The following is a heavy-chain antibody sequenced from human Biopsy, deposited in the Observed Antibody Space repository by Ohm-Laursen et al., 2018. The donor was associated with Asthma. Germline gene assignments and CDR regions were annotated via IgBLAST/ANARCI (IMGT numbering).Heavy chain of an antibody. CDR2: IVSASGAT. D-gene: IGHD2/OR15-2a*01. CDR3: AAGRTSLQGESLI. V-gene: IGHV1-58*01. CDR1: GVALSGYT. Sequence: AASVKVSCNASGVALSGYTFEWVRQARGLGLEWIAWIVSASGATNYAQNFQDRLTVTRDMSAGSVSMELRGLSSTDTAVYYCAAGRTSLQGESLIWGQGTLVSVSS. J-gene: IGHJ4*01.